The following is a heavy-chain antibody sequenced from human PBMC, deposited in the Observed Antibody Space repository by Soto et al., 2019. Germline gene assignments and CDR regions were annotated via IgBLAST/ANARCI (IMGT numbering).Heavy chain of an antibody. CDR3: SRGSTYYGLLT. Sequence: QVQLQESGPGLVKPSQTLSLTCTVSGDSMGSGDYYWTWIRQPPGKGLEWIGYIYYIGTTFYNPPLESRVNISLDTSKTHFSLRLTSVTAADTAVYYCSRGSTYYGLLTWGQGTLVTVTS. CDR1: GDSMGSGDYY. J-gene: IGHJ5*02. V-gene: IGHV4-30-4*01. D-gene: IGHD3-10*01. CDR2: IYYIGTT.